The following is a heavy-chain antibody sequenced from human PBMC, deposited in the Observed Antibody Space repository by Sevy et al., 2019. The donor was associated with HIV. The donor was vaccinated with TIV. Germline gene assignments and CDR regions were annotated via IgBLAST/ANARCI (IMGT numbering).Heavy chain of an antibody. CDR1: GFTVSSNY. J-gene: IGHJ5*02. Sequence: GESLKISCAASGFTVSSNYMSWVRQAPGKGLEWVSVIYSGGSTYYADSVKGRFTISRDNSKNTLYLQMNSLRAEDTAVYYCARDVRYCSGGSCYSGRNWFDPWGQGTLVTVSS. V-gene: IGHV3-53*01. CDR3: ARDVRYCSGGSCYSGRNWFDP. CDR2: IYSGGST. D-gene: IGHD2-15*01.